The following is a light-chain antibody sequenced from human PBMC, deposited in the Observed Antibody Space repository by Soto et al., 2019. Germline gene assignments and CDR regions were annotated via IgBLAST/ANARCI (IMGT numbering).Light chain of an antibody. CDR2: GAS. Sequence: ESVLTQSPGTLSLSPGERATLSCRASQSVSSIYLAWYQQKPGQAPRLLIYGASSMGTGIPDRFSGSGSGTDFTLTISRLEPEDFAVYYCHQYGSSPYTFGQGTKLEIK. V-gene: IGKV3-20*01. J-gene: IGKJ2*01. CDR3: HQYGSSPYT. CDR1: QSVSSIY.